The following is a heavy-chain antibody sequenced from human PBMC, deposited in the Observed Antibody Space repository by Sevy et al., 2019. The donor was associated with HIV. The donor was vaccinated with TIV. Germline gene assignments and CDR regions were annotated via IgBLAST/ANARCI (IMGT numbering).Heavy chain of an antibody. CDR3: ARGSGSKTWFDP. Sequence: SVKVSCKTSGGTFSSYAISWVRQAPGQGLEWMGGIIPIFCTANYAQKFQGRVTITADESTSTAYMDLSSLRSEDTAVYYCARGSGSKTWFDPWGQGTLVTVSS. CDR2: IIPIFCTA. V-gene: IGHV1-69*13. J-gene: IGHJ5*02. D-gene: IGHD5-12*01. CDR1: GGTFSSYA.